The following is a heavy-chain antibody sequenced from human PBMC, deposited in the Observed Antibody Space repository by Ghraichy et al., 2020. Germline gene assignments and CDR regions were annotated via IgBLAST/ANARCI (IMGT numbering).Heavy chain of an antibody. CDR1: GGTFSSYA. Sequence: SVKVSCKASGGTFSSYAISWVRQAPGQGLEWMGGIIPIFGTANYAQKFQGRVTITADESTSTAYMELSSLRSEDTAVYYCARTILGYSGYDSWFDPWGQGTLVTVSS. CDR3: ARTILGYSGYDSWFDP. J-gene: IGHJ5*02. CDR2: IIPIFGTA. V-gene: IGHV1-69*13. D-gene: IGHD5-12*01.